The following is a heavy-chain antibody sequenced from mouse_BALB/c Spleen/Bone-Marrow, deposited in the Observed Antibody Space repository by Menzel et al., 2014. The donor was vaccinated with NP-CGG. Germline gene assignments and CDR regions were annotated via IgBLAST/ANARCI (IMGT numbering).Heavy chain of an antibody. CDR3: ARSGRLLQDPYFDY. J-gene: IGHJ2*01. D-gene: IGHD1-1*01. CDR2: INPRRGYT. Sequence: VQLQQSGAELARPGASVKMSCKASGYTFTSYTMHWVKQRPGRGLEWIGYINPRRGYTNYNQKFKDKATLTADKSSSTSYMQLSSLTSEDSAVYYCARSGRLLQDPYFDYWGQGTPLTVSS. CDR1: GYTFTSYT. V-gene: IGHV1-4*01.